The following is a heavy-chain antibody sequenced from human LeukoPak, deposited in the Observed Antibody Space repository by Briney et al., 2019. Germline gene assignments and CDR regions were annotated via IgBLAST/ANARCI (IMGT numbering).Heavy chain of an antibody. CDR1: GYTFTGYY. V-gene: IGHV1-2*02. Sequence: ASVKVSCKASGYTFTGYYMHWVRQAPGQGLEWMGWINPNSGGTNYAQKFQGRVTMTRDTSISTAYMELSRLRSDDTAVYYCAREKGERWLQLRPFDYWGQGTLVTVSS. J-gene: IGHJ4*02. CDR2: INPNSGGT. D-gene: IGHD5-24*01. CDR3: AREKGERWLQLRPFDY.